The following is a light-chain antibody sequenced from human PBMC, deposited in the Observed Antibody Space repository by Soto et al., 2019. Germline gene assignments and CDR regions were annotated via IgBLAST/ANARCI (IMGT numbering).Light chain of an antibody. CDR2: RAS. CDR3: QQYSSHIYT. V-gene: IGKV1-5*03. J-gene: IGKJ2*01. Sequence: DIQMTQSPSTLSASVGDRVTITCRASQNIRSSLAWYQQKSGKTPKVLIHRASSLKSGVPSRFSGSGSGTEFTLTISSLQPDDFATHYCQQYSSHIYTFGQGTKLEIK. CDR1: QNIRSS.